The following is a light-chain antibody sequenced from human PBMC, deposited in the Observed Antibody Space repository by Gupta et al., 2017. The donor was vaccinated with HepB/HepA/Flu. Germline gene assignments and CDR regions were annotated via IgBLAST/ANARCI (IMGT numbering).Light chain of an antibody. V-gene: IGLV1-44*01. J-gene: IGLJ2*01. CDR2: SNS. CDR1: SSNIGGNN. Sequence: QSVLTQPPSASGTPGQRVTISCSGSSSNIGGNNVHWYQQVPGTAPKLLIYSNSRRPSGVPDRFSGSKSDTSASLAISGLQSEDEGDYYCATWDDSLIGLVFGGGNILTVL. CDR3: ATWDDSLIGLV.